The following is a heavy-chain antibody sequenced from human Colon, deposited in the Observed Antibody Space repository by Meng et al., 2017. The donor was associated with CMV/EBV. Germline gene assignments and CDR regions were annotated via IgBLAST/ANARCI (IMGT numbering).Heavy chain of an antibody. J-gene: IGHJ4*02. CDR3: TRSYYYDRNGYFYY. Sequence: SGSTFTGYYIHWVRQAPGQGLEWMGRVDPTNGGTHYAQTFQGRVTMTTDTSISTAYMELRRLRSDDTAMYYCTRSYYYDRNGYFYYWGQGTLVTVSS. CDR2: VDPTNGGT. V-gene: IGHV1-2*06. CDR1: GSTFTGYY. D-gene: IGHD3-22*01.